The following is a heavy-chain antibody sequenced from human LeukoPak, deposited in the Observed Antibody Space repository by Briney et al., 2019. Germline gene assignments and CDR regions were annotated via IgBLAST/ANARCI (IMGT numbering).Heavy chain of an antibody. Sequence: GGSLTLSCAASGFTFSDYWMGWVRQAPGKGLEWVSAISGSGGSTYYADSVKGRFTISRDNSKNTLYLQMNSLRAEDTAVYYCAKDRLRQHHLWGQGTMVTVSS. CDR3: AKDRLRQHHL. CDR2: ISGSGGST. D-gene: IGHD6-13*01. J-gene: IGHJ3*01. CDR1: GFTFSDYW. V-gene: IGHV3-23*01.